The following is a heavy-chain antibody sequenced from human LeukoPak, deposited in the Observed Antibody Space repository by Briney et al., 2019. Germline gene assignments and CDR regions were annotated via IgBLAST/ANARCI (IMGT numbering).Heavy chain of an antibody. CDR2: ISGSGRST. CDR3: ARFTDTKGFDY. D-gene: IGHD5-18*01. J-gene: IGHJ4*02. V-gene: IGHV3-23*01. Sequence: GGSLRLSCAASGFTFSSYAMNWVRQAPGKGLDWVSAISGSGRSTFYADSVKGRFTISRDNSKNTLYLQMNSLRAEDTAVYYCARFTDTKGFDYWGQGTLVTVSS. CDR1: GFTFSSYA.